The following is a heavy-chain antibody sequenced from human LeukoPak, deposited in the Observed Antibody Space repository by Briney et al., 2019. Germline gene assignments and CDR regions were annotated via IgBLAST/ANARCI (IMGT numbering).Heavy chain of an antibody. Sequence: SETLSLTCTVSGDSIRSYYWNWIRQSPRKGLEWIGYIYKTGTTNYNPSVKSRLTISVDTSKNQFSLKLSSVTAADTAVYYCAREKSPDYCSGASCYFDYWGQGTLVTVSP. CDR3: AREKSPDYCSGASCYFDY. V-gene: IGHV4-59*01. CDR2: IYKTGTT. J-gene: IGHJ4*02. D-gene: IGHD2-15*01. CDR1: GDSIRSYY.